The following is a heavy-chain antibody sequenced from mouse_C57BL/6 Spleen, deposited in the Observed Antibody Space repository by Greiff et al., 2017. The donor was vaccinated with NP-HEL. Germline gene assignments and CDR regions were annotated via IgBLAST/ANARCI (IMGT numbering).Heavy chain of an antibody. Sequence: QVQLQQPGAELVMPGASVKLSCKASGYPFTSYWMHWVKPRPGQGLEWIGEIAPSDSYTNYHQQFKGKSTLTVDNSSSTAYMQLSSLTSEDSAVYYCARSGLRGIGDYWGQGTSVTVSS. CDR2: IAPSDSYT. CDR3: ARSGLRGIGDY. CDR1: GYPFTSYW. V-gene: IGHV1-69*01. D-gene: IGHD2-4*01. J-gene: IGHJ4*01.